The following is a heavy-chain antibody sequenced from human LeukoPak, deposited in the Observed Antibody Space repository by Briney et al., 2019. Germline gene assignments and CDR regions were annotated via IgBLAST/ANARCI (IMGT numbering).Heavy chain of an antibody. J-gene: IGHJ6*03. CDR3: ARGGARSLYYYYYYMDV. CDR1: GGSSSSSSYY. D-gene: IGHD3-16*01. V-gene: IGHV4-39*07. Sequence: SETLSLTCSVSGGSSSSSSYYWGWIRQPPGKGLEWIGSIHDSGSTDYNPSLKSRVTISVDTSKNQFSLKLSSVTAADTAVYHCARGGARSLYYYYYYMDVWGKGTTVTVSS. CDR2: IHDSGST.